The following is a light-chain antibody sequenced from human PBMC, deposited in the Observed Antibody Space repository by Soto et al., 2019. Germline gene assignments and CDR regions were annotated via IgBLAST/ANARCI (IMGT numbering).Light chain of an antibody. CDR3: QQRSNWPLT. CDR2: DAS. CDR1: QSINNY. V-gene: IGKV3-11*01. J-gene: IGKJ4*01. Sequence: EIVLTQSPATLSLSPGERATLSCRASQSINNYLAWFQQKPGQAPRLLIYDASNRATGIPARFSGSGSGTDFTLTISSLEPEDFAVYFCQQRSNWPLTFGGGTKVEIE.